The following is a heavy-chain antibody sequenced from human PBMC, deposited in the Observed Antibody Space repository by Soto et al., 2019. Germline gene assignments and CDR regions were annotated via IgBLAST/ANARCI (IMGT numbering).Heavy chain of an antibody. CDR2: FDPEDGET. CDR1: GYTLTELS. J-gene: IGHJ4*02. Sequence: ASVKVSCKVSGYTLTELSMHWVRQAPGKGLEWMGGFDPEDGETIYAQKFQGRVTMTEDTSTDTTYMELSSLRSEDTAVYYCAPHYGSGSYYNDYWGQGTLVTVSS. D-gene: IGHD3-10*01. CDR3: APHYGSGSYYNDY. V-gene: IGHV1-24*01.